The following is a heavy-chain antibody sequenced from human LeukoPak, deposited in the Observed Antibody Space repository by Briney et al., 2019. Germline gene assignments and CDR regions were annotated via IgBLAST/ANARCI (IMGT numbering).Heavy chain of an antibody. V-gene: IGHV3-9*03. D-gene: IGHD2-2*01. CDR2: ISWNSGNI. Sequence: GGSLRLFCAASGFTFDDYAMHWVRQVPGKGLEWVSGISWNSGNIGYADSVKGRFTISRDNAKNALYLQMNSLRAEDMALYYCAKADCSSTICSFDYWGQGTLVTVSS. J-gene: IGHJ4*02. CDR1: GFTFDDYA. CDR3: AKADCSSTICSFDY.